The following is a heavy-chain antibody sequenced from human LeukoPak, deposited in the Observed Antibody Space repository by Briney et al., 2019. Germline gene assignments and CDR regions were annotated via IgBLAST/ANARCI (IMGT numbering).Heavy chain of an antibody. CDR1: GGSISSYY. D-gene: IGHD3-10*01. Sequence: SETLSLTCTVSGGSISSYYWSWIRQPPGKGLEWIGYIYYSGSTNYNPSLKSRVTISVDTSKNQFSLKLSSVTAADTAGYYFASIGRFGESMGDYWGQGTLVTVSS. CDR3: ASIGRFGESMGDY. CDR2: IYYSGST. J-gene: IGHJ4*02. V-gene: IGHV4-59*08.